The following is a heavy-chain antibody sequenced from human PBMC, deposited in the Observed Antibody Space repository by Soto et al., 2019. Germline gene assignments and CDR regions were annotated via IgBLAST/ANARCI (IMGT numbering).Heavy chain of an antibody. V-gene: IGHV1-46*01. D-gene: IGHD6-6*01. CDR2: INPSGGST. CDR1: GYTFTSYY. Sequence: ASVKVSCKASGYTFTSYYMHWVRQAPGQGLEWMGIINPSGGSTSYAQEFQGRVTMTRDTSTSTVYMELSSLRSEDTAVYYCARVTIAARPSDAFDIWGQGXMVTVSS. J-gene: IGHJ3*02. CDR3: ARVTIAARPSDAFDI.